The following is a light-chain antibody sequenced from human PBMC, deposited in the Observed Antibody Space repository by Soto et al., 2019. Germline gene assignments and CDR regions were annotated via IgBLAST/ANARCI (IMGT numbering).Light chain of an antibody. J-gene: IGKJ5*01. Sequence: DIQMTQSPSSLSASVGDRVTITCRASQSITTYLNWYQQKPVNAPNLLIYAATSLQSGVPSRFSSSGSGIDFTLTISSLQPEDFVSYYCHQSDSSQITFGLLTLLEI. CDR1: QSITTY. V-gene: IGKV1-39*01. CDR2: AAT. CDR3: HQSDSSQIT.